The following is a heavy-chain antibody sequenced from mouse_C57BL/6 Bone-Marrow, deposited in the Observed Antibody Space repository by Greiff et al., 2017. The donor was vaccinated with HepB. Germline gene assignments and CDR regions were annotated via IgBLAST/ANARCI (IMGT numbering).Heavy chain of an antibody. CDR3: AMPRSYYFDY. CDR1: GYTFTSYG. CDR2: IYPRSGNT. V-gene: IGHV1-81*01. J-gene: IGHJ2*01. Sequence: VQLQQSGAELARPGASVKLSCKASGYTFTSYGISWVKQRTGQGLEWIGEIYPRSGNTYYNEKFKGKATLTADKSSRTAYMELRSLKSEAAAVYFCAMPRSYYFDYWCQGTTLTVSS. D-gene: IGHD6-5*01.